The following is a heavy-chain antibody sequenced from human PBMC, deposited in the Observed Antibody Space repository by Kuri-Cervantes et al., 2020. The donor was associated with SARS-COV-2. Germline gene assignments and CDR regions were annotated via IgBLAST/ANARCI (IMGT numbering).Heavy chain of an antibody. V-gene: IGHV4-34*01. Sequence: SETLSLTCTVSGGSISSYYWTWIRQPPGKGLEWIGEINQSGGTNYNPSLKSRVTISVDTSKNRFSLKLTSVTAADTAVYYCARGVNYFDIPGGYWGQGALVTVSS. D-gene: IGHD3-22*01. J-gene: IGHJ4*02. CDR3: ARGVNYFDIPGGY. CDR1: GGSISSYY. CDR2: INQSGGT.